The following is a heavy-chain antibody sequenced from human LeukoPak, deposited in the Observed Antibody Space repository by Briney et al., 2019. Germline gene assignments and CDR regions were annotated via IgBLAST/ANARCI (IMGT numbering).Heavy chain of an antibody. Sequence: PGGSLRLSCAASGFTFSSYSMNCVRQAPGKGLEWGSSISSSSSYIYYADSVKSRFTISRDNAKNSLYLQMNSLRAEATAVYYCARERGYRSSSANYWGQGTLVTVSS. CDR2: ISSSSSYI. CDR3: ARERGYRSSSANY. D-gene: IGHD6-6*01. CDR1: GFTFSSYS. J-gene: IGHJ4*02. V-gene: IGHV3-21*01.